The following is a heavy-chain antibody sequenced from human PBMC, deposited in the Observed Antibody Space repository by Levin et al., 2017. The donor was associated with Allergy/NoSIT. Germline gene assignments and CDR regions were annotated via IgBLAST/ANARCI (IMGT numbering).Heavy chain of an antibody. CDR1: GGSISGNY. CDR3: ARDQSGYDSDYYYYIDV. Sequence: SETLSLTCTVSGGSISGNYWSWIRQPPGKGLEWIGYIYSTGSTNYNPSLKSRVTISVDMSKNQFSLNLSSVTAADTAVYSCARDQSGYDSDYYYYIDVWGKGTTVTVSS. D-gene: IGHD5-12*01. CDR2: IYSTGST. J-gene: IGHJ6*03. V-gene: IGHV4-59*01.